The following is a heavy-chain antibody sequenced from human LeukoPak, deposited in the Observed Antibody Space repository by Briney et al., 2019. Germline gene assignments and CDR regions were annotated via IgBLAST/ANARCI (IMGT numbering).Heavy chain of an antibody. CDR2: TNSDESST. V-gene: IGHV3-74*01. D-gene: IGHD3-22*01. J-gene: IGHJ4*02. Sequence: GGSLRLSCAPSGFNFNIYWMHWVRQAPGKGLVWVARTNSDESSTSYADSVKGRFTISRDKAKDTLYLQMTSLRAEDTAVYYCVRDPYESSQGGDCWGQGTLVTVTS. CDR1: GFNFNIYW. CDR3: VRDPYESSQGGDC.